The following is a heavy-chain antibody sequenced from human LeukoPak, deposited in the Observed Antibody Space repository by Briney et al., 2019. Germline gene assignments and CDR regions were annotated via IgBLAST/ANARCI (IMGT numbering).Heavy chain of an antibody. CDR1: GYTFTGYY. CDR2: INPNSGGT. CDR3: ARAMIAAAPDGMDV. D-gene: IGHD2-2*01. Sequence: ASVKVSCKASGYTFTGYYMHWVRQAPGQGLEWMGWINPNSGGTNYAQKFQGRVTMTRDTSISTAYMELSRPRSDDTAVYYCARAMIAAAPDGMDVWGQGTTVTVSS. J-gene: IGHJ6*02. V-gene: IGHV1-2*02.